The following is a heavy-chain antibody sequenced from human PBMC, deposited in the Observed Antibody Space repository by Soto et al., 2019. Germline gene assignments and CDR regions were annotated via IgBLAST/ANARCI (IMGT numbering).Heavy chain of an antibody. V-gene: IGHV4-59*08. CDR3: AGGDYDFWSGYSHNFDY. Sequence: SETLSLTCTVSGGSISSYYWSWIRQPPGKGLEWIGYIYYSGSTNYNPSLKSRVTISVDTSKNQFSLKLSSVTAADTAVYYCAGGDYDFWSGYSHNFDYWGQGTLVTVSS. CDR2: IYYSGST. J-gene: IGHJ4*02. D-gene: IGHD3-3*01. CDR1: GGSISSYY.